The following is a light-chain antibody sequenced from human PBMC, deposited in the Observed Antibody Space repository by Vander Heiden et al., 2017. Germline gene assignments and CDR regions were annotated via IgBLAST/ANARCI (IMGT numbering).Light chain of an antibody. J-gene: IGKJ5*01. V-gene: IGKV1-39*01. Sequence: IQMTQSPSSLSASVGDRVTITCRASQSISSYLNWYQQKPGKAPKLLIYAASNLQSGVPSRFSGSGSGTDFTLTVISLQPEDFATYYCQQSYSTPITFGQGTRLEIK. CDR1: QSISSY. CDR2: AAS. CDR3: QQSYSTPIT.